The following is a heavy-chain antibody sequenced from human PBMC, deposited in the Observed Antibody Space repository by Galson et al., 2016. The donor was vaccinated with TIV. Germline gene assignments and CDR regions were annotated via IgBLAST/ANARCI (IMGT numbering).Heavy chain of an antibody. CDR1: GFSLSTNEMC. Sequence: PALVKPTQTLTLTCTFSGFSLSTNEMCVGWIRRPPGKALEWLARIDWDDDIYYNTSLKTRLTISKDTSKNQVVFKMTNVDSTDTGTYYCARMVYGDYPPRFYYDSWGQGALVTVSS. D-gene: IGHD2-21*02. CDR2: IDWDDDI. J-gene: IGHJ4*02. V-gene: IGHV2-70*11. CDR3: ARMVYGDYPPRFYYDS.